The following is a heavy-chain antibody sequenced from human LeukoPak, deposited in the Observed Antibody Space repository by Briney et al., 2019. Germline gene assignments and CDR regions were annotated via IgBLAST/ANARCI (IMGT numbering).Heavy chain of an antibody. D-gene: IGHD3-22*01. CDR2: IRYDGSNK. CDR3: AKDLASSVINAFDI. V-gene: IGHV3-30*02. CDR1: GFTFSSYG. Sequence: PGGSLRLSCAASGFTFSSYGIHWVRQAPGKGREWVAFIRYDGSNKYYADSVKGRFTISRDNSKNTLNLQMTSMRAEDTAVYYCAKDLASSVINAFDICAQGPMVTVSS. J-gene: IGHJ3*02.